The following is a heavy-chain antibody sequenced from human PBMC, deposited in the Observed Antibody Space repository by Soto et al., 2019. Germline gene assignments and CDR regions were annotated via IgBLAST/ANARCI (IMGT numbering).Heavy chain of an antibody. CDR2: IYYSGST. J-gene: IGHJ4*02. V-gene: IGHV4-31*03. Sequence: QVQLQESGPGLLKSSQTLSLTCTVSGGSISSGGYYWSWIRQHPGKGLEWIGHIYYSGSTYYNPSLQRRVTISVDTSKNQLSLKLSSVTAAVTAVYYWARKYCSSTRCYEYFYYWGQGTLVSVSS. CDR3: ARKYCSSTRCYEYFYY. CDR1: GGSISSGGYY. D-gene: IGHD2-2*01.